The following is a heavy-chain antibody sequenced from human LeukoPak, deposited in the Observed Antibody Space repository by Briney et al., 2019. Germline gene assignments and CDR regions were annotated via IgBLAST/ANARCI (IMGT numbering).Heavy chain of an antibody. CDR1: GFTFSSYS. J-gene: IGHJ5*02. CDR3: AREGWRITFGGVIVSNWFDP. V-gene: IGHV3-21*01. D-gene: IGHD3-16*02. Sequence: GGSLRLSRAASGFTFSSYSMNWVRQAPGKGLEWVSSISSSSSYIYYADSVKGRFTISRDNAKNSLYLQMNSLRAEDTAVYYCAREGWRITFGGVIVSNWFDPWGQGTLVTVS. CDR2: ISSSSSYI.